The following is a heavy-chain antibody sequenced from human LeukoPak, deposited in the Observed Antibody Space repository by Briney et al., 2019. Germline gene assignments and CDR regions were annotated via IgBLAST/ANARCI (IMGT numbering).Heavy chain of an antibody. CDR1: GFTFSSYS. D-gene: IGHD1-26*01. CDR3: ARDKGVGATTASY. CDR2: ISSSSSYI. Sequence: GGSLRLSCAASGFTFSSYSMNWVRQAPGKGLEWVSSISSSSSYIYYVDSVKGRFTISRDNAKNSLYLQMNSLRAEDTAVYYCARDKGVGATTASYWGQGTLVTVSS. J-gene: IGHJ4*02. V-gene: IGHV3-21*01.